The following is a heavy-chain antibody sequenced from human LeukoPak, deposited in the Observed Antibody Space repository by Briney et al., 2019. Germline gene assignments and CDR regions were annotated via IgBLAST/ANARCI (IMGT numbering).Heavy chain of an antibody. CDR3: ARVLYSSSPIYYYYYGMDV. D-gene: IGHD6-13*01. V-gene: IGHV1-18*01. Sequence: ASVKVSCKASGYTFTSYGISWVRQAPGQGLEWMGWISAYNGNTNYAQKLQGRVTMTTDTSTSTAYMELRSLRSDDTAVYYCARVLYSSSPIYYYYYGMDVWGQGTTVTVSS. J-gene: IGHJ6*02. CDR2: ISAYNGNT. CDR1: GYTFTSYG.